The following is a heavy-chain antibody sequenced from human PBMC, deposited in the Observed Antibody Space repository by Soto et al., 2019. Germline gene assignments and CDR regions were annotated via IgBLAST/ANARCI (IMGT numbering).Heavy chain of an antibody. CDR3: ARVTRREAKRNWFDP. Sequence: SETLSLTCTVSGGSISSYYWSWIRQPPGKGLEWIGYIYYSGSTNYNPSPKSRVTISVDTSKNQFSLKLSSVTAADTAVYYCARVTRREAKRNWFDPWGQGTLVTVSS. V-gene: IGHV4-59*01. CDR1: GGSISSYY. D-gene: IGHD1-26*01. CDR2: IYYSGST. J-gene: IGHJ5*02.